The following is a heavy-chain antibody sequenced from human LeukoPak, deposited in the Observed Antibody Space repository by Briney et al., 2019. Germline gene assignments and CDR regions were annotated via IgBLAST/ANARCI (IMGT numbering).Heavy chain of an antibody. J-gene: IGHJ4*02. CDR3: ASTKVGAIKY. CDR2: IKQDGSEK. D-gene: IGHD1-26*01. V-gene: IGHV3-7*01. CDR1: GFTFSSYW. Sequence: PGGSLRLSCAASGFTFSSYWMSWVRQAPGKGLEWVANIKQDGSEKYYGDSVKGRFTISRDNAKNSLYLQLNSLRAEDTAVYYCASTKVGAIKYWGQGTLVTVSS.